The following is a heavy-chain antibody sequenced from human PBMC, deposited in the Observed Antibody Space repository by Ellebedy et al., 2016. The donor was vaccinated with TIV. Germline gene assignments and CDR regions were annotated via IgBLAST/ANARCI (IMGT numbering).Heavy chain of an antibody. D-gene: IGHD6-6*01. CDR1: AFTFSSYG. J-gene: IGHJ4*02. CDR3: ARVAECYSSSSIDH. CDR2: IWSDGSNK. Sequence: PGGSLRLSCAASAFTFSSYGMPWVRQAPGQGLEWVAVIWSDGSNKYYEDSVKGRFTISRDNPRNTLYLQMDSLRPDDKAVYYCARVAECYSSSSIDHWGQGSQVTVAS. V-gene: IGHV3-33*08.